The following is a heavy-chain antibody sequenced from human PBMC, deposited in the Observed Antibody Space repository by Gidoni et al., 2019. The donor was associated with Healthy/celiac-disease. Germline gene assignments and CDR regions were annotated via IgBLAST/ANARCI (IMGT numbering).Heavy chain of an antibody. CDR2: ITYSGST. V-gene: IGHV4-39*01. Sequence: QLQLQESGPGLVKPSETLSLTCTVSGGSISSSSYSWDWIRQPPGKGLEWIGSITYSGSTYYNLSLKSRVTIFVDTSKNQFSLKLSSVTAADTAVFYCARRSPGYQLLLPGNWFDPWGQGTLVTVSS. CDR3: ARRSPGYQLLLPGNWFDP. CDR1: GGSISSSSYS. J-gene: IGHJ5*02. D-gene: IGHD2-2*01.